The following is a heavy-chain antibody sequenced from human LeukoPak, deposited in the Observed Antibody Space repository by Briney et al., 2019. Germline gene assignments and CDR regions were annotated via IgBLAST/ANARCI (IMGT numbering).Heavy chain of an antibody. CDR1: GYSISSGYY. D-gene: IGHD3-16*01. J-gene: IGHJ3*02. Sequence: PSETLSLTCTVSGYSISSGYYWGWIRQPPGKGLEWIGSIYHSGSTYYNPSLKSRVTISVDTSKNQFSLKLSSVTAADTAVYYCARHYGSIAFDIWGQGTMVTVSS. CDR3: ARHYGSIAFDI. V-gene: IGHV4-38-2*02. CDR2: IYHSGST.